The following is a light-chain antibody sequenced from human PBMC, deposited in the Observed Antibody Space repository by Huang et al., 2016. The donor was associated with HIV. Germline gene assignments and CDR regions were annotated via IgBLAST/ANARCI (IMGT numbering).Light chain of an antibody. V-gene: IGKV1-6*01. CDR1: QGIGKY. Sequence: AIQMTQSPSSLSASVGDRVTVTCRASQGIGKYLGWYQQKPGKAPKLLIYAASSLQSGVPSRFSGSGSGTEFTLTISSLQPEDFATYYCLQDYNYPRTFGQGTKVEIK. CDR3: LQDYNYPRT. CDR2: AAS. J-gene: IGKJ1*01.